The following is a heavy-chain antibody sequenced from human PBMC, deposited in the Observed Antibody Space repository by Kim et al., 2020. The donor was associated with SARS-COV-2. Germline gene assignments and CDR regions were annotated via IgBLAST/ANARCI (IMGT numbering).Heavy chain of an antibody. J-gene: IGHJ6*02. CDR2: ISSSGSTI. V-gene: IGHV3-48*03. CDR1: GFTFNSYE. Sequence: GGSLRLSCAASGFTFNSYEMNWVRQAPGKGLEWVSYISSSGSTIFYADSVKGRFTISRDNARNSLYLQMSSLRAEDTAVYYCTRNGPDPLVLMVYAHYYSMDVWGQGTTVTVSS. CDR3: TRNGPDPLVLMVYAHYYSMDV. D-gene: IGHD2-8*01.